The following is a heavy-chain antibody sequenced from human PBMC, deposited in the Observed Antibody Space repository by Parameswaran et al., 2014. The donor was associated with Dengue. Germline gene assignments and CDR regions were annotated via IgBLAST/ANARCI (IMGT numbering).Heavy chain of an antibody. CDR1: GFTFTSSA. J-gene: IGHJ5*02. CDR3: AADSLCSGGSCFKFDP. V-gene: IGHV1-58*02. D-gene: IGHD2-15*01. Sequence: VKVSCKASGFTFTSSAMQWVRQARGQRLEWIGWIVVGSGNTNYAQKFQERVTITRDMSTSTAYMELSSLRSEDTAMYYCAADSLCSGGSCFKFDPWGQGTLVTVSS. CDR2: IVVGSGNT.